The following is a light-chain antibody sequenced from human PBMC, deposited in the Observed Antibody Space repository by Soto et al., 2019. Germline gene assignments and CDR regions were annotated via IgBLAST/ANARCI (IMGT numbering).Light chain of an antibody. V-gene: IGKV3-20*01. CDR3: QQYSSSGT. J-gene: IGKJ1*01. CDR1: QSVSNNY. Sequence: IVVKHSAATVSLSQGERATLSCRASQSVSNNYLAWYKKNPGQAPRLLIYGASNRATGIPDRFSGSGSGTDFTLTISRLEPEDFAVYYCQQYSSSGTFGQGTKVDI. CDR2: GAS.